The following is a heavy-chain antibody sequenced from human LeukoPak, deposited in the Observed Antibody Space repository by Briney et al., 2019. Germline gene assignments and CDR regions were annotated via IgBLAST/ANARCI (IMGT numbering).Heavy chain of an antibody. D-gene: IGHD4-17*01. CDR3: ARDKPYTSSWAYDYGDSLNY. Sequence: GAAVKVSCKASGYTFTSYGISWVRQAPGQGLQWMGWISAYNGNTNYAQKLQGRVTMTTDTSTSTAYMELRSLRSDDTAVYYCARDKPYTSSWAYDYGDSLNYWGQGTLATVSS. CDR1: GYTFTSYG. V-gene: IGHV1-18*01. CDR2: ISAYNGNT. J-gene: IGHJ4*02.